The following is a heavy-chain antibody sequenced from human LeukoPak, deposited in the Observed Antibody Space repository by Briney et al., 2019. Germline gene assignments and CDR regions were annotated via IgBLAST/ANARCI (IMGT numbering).Heavy chain of an antibody. J-gene: IGHJ4*02. CDR2: IWYDGSNK. V-gene: IGHV3-33*08. CDR3: AREGPRGNSQFDY. Sequence: PGGSLRLSCVASGFTFKNYGMSWVRQAPGKGLEWVALIWYDGSNKYYADSVKGRLTISRDNSKNTLYLQMNSLRAEDTAVYYCAREGPRGNSQFDYWGQGTLVTVSS. D-gene: IGHD2/OR15-2a*01. CDR1: GFTFKNYG.